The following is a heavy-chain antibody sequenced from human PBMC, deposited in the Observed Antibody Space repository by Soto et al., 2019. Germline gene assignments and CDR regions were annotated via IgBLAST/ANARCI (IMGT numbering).Heavy chain of an antibody. J-gene: IGHJ5*02. D-gene: IGHD5-18*01. V-gene: IGHV3-74*01. CDR2: INSDGSST. CDR3: ARVPLRGYSYGDNIPNWFDP. Sequence: GGSLRLSCAASGFTFSSYWMHWVRQAPGKGLVWVSRINSDGSSTSYADSVKGRFTISRDNAKNTMYLQMNSRRAEDTAVYYCARVPLRGYSYGDNIPNWFDPWGQGTLVTVSS. CDR1: GFTFSSYW.